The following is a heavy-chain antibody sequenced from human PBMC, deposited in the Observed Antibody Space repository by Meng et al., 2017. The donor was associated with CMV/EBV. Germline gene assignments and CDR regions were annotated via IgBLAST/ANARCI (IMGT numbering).Heavy chain of an antibody. CDR2: INPSGGST. CDR3: AREEGIAARSDWFDP. J-gene: IGHJ5*02. Sequence: VEVSKRVALVKSSAKPPGYTFTSYNMHWVRQALGQGLGWMGIINPSGGSTSYAQKFQGRGTMTRDTSTSTVYMELSSLRSEDTAVYYCAREEGIAARSDWFDPWGQGTLVTVSS. CDR1: GYTFTSYN. V-gene: IGHV1-46*01. D-gene: IGHD6-6*01.